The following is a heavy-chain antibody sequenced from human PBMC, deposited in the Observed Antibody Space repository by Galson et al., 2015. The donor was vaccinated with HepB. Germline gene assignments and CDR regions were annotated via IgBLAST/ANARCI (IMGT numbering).Heavy chain of an antibody. CDR1: GFTFSSYW. CDR2: IKQDGSEK. Sequence: SLRLSCAASGFTFSSYWMSWVRQAPGKGLEWVADIKQDGSEKYYVDSVKGRFTISRDNAKNSLYLQMNSLRAEDTAVYYCARDSLASYSSSWYQDYYYYGMDVWGQGTTVTASS. V-gene: IGHV3-7*01. J-gene: IGHJ6*02. D-gene: IGHD6-13*01. CDR3: ARDSLASYSSSWYQDYYYYGMDV.